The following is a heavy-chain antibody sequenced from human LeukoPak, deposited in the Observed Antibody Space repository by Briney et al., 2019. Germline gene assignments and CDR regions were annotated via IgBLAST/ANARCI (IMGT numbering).Heavy chain of an antibody. CDR1: GGTFSSYA. Sequence: SVKVSCKASGGTFSSYAISWVRQAPGQGLEWMGGIIPIFGTANYAQKFQGRVTITTDESTSTAYMELSSLRSEDTAVYYCARGARITIFGVVVPNFDYWGQGTLVTVSS. CDR2: IIPIFGTA. CDR3: ARGARITIFGVVVPNFDY. D-gene: IGHD3-3*01. V-gene: IGHV1-69*05. J-gene: IGHJ4*02.